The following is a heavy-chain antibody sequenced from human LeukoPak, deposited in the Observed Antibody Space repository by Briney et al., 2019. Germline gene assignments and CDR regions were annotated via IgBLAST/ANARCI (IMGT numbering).Heavy chain of an antibody. Sequence: PAASLKISCKGSGYSFTSYWIGWVRQMPAKSLEWMGIIYPCDSDTSYSPSFKGQVTISADKSISTAYLKLSTLKASDTAMYYCARDVGHCSGGSCPYYYYGMDFWGQGTTVTVSS. J-gene: IGHJ6*02. V-gene: IGHV5-51*01. CDR2: IYPCDSDT. CDR1: GYSFTSYW. CDR3: ARDVGHCSGGSCPYYYYGMDF. D-gene: IGHD2-15*01.